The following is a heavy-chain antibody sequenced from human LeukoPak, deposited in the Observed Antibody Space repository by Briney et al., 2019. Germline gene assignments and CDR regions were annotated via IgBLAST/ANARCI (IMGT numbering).Heavy chain of an antibody. Sequence: GGSLRLSCAASGFTFSSYWMHWVRQAPGKGLVWVSRINSDGSSTSYADSVKGRFTISRDNSKNTLYLQMNSLRAEDTAVYYCAKIIAAAGAFNYWGQGTLVTVSS. V-gene: IGHV3-74*01. J-gene: IGHJ4*02. CDR3: AKIIAAAGAFNY. CDR1: GFTFSSYW. CDR2: INSDGSST. D-gene: IGHD6-13*01.